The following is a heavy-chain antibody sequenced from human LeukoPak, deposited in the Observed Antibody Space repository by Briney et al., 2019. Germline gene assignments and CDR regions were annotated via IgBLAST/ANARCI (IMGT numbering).Heavy chain of an antibody. CDR1: GGSISSYY. CDR3: ARAAAGTRRGAFDI. J-gene: IGHJ3*02. CDR2: IYYSGST. V-gene: IGHV4-59*01. D-gene: IGHD6-13*01. Sequence: SETLSLTCTVSGGSISSYYWSWTRQPPGKGLEWIGYIYYSGSTNYNPSLKSRVTISVDTSKNQFSLKLSSVTAADTAVYYCARAAAGTRRGAFDIWGQGTMVTVSS.